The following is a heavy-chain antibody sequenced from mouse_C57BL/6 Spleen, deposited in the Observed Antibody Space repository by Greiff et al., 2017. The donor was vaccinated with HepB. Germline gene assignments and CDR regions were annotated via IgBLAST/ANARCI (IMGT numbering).Heavy chain of an antibody. CDR2: IDPEDGDT. CDR3: TTSGGSSYWYFDV. Sequence: EVKLMESGAELVRPGASVKLSCTASGFNIKDYYMHWVKQRPEQGLEWIGRIDPEDGDTEYAPKFQGKATMTADTSSNTAYLQLSSLTSEDTAVYYCTTSGGSSYWYFDVWGTGTTVTVSS. CDR1: GFNIKDYY. D-gene: IGHD1-1*01. V-gene: IGHV14-1*01. J-gene: IGHJ1*03.